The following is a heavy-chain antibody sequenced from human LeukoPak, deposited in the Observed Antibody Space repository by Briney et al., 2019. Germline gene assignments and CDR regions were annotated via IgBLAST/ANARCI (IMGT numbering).Heavy chain of an antibody. CDR3: ARCIAAAGTGPREFDY. CDR1: GYTFTSYY. CDR2: INPSGGST. V-gene: IGHV1-46*01. J-gene: IGHJ4*02. D-gene: IGHD6-13*01. Sequence: ASVKVSCKASGYTFTSYYMHWVRQAPGQGLEWMGIINPSGGSTSYAQKFQGRVTMTRDTSTSTVYMELSSLRSEDTAVYYCARCIAAAGTGPREFDYWGQGTLVTVSS.